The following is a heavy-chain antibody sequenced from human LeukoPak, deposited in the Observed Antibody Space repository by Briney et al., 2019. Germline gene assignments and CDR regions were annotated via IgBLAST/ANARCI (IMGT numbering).Heavy chain of an antibody. D-gene: IGHD6-13*01. CDR2: IYYSGST. CDR3: AASSSRTGFDY. CDR1: GGSFSGYY. Sequence: SETLSLTCAVYGGSFSGYYWSWIRQPPGKGLEWIGYIYYSGSTYYNPSLKSRVTISVDTSKNQFSLKLSSVTAADTAVYYCAASSSRTGFDYWGQGTLVTVSS. V-gene: IGHV4-59*06. J-gene: IGHJ4*02.